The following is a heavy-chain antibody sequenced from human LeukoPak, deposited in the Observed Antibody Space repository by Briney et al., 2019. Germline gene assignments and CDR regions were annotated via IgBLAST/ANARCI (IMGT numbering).Heavy chain of an antibody. J-gene: IGHJ4*02. CDR3: ARDATVGSAYFDL. Sequence: GGSLRLSCAASGFTFSNYAIHWVRQAPGKGLEWVAVISSDGVKKYSAHSMKGRFTISRDNSKNMLYLEMHSLRPDDTALYYCARDATVGSAYFDLWGQGALVTVSS. D-gene: IGHD2-15*01. CDR2: ISSDGVKK. CDR1: GFTFSNYA. V-gene: IGHV3-30-3*01.